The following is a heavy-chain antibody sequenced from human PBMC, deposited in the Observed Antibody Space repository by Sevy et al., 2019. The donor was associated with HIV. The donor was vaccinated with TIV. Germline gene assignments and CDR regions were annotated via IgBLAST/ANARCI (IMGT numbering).Heavy chain of an antibody. CDR2: IKSKSDGGTT. CDR1: GFTFSNAR. CDR3: TTDTSFTTYSSGSFDY. Sequence: GGSLTLSCAASGFTFSNARMTWVRQAPGKGLEWVGRIKSKSDGGTTDYAAPVKGRFTISRDDSKNTLYLQMNSLKTEDTAVYYCTTDTSFTTYSSGSFDYWGQGTLVTVSS. V-gene: IGHV3-15*01. D-gene: IGHD6-19*01. J-gene: IGHJ4*02.